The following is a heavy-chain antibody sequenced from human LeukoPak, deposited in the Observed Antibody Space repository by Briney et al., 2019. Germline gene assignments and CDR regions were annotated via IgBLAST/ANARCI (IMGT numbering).Heavy chain of an antibody. Sequence: ASVKVSCKASGYTFTGYYMHWVRQAPGQGLEWMGWINPNSGGTNYAQKFQGRVTMTRDTSISTAYMELSRLRSDDTAVYYCARDSGYSGPAGDYYYYYMDVWGKGTTVTVSS. CDR2: INPNSGGT. CDR1: GYTFTGYY. D-gene: IGHD5-12*01. V-gene: IGHV1-2*02. J-gene: IGHJ6*03. CDR3: ARDSGYSGPAGDYYYYYMDV.